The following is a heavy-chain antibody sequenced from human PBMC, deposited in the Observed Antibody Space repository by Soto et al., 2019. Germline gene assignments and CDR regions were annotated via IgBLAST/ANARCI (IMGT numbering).Heavy chain of an antibody. J-gene: IGHJ6*03. D-gene: IGHD3-3*01. CDR1: GFTFSSYS. V-gene: IGHV3-48*01. Sequence: GSLRLSCAASGFTFSSYSMNWVRQAPGKGLEWVSYISSSSSTIYYADSVKGRFTISRDNAKNSLYLQMNSLRAEDTAVYYCARDITIFGVVIRGMDVWGKGTKVTVSS. CDR3: ARDITIFGVVIRGMDV. CDR2: ISSSSSTI.